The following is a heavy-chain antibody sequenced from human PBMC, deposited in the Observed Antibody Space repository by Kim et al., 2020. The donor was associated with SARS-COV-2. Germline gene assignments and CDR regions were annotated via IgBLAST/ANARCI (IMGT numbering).Heavy chain of an antibody. J-gene: IGHJ6*02. CDR2: INAGNGNT. Sequence: ASVKVSCKASGYTFTSYAMHWVRQAPGQRLEWMGWINAGNGNTKYSQKFQGRVTITRDTSASTAYMELSSLRSEDTAVYYCARAPDIVVVPAAPYGMDVWGQGTTVTVSS. CDR3: ARAPDIVVVPAAPYGMDV. D-gene: IGHD2-2*01. V-gene: IGHV1-3*01. CDR1: GYTFTSYA.